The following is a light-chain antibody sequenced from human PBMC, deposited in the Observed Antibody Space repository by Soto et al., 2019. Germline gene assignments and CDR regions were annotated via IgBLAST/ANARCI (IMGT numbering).Light chain of an antibody. J-gene: IGKJ1*01. V-gene: IGKV1-5*03. CDR3: QQYNSYSRT. CDR2: KAS. CDR1: QSISSW. Sequence: DIQMTQSPSTLSASVGDRVTITCRASQSISSWLAWYQQKPGKAPKLLIYKASSLESGVPSRFSGSGSGTEFTLTISSLQPVDFATYYCQQYNSYSRTFGHGTKVEIK.